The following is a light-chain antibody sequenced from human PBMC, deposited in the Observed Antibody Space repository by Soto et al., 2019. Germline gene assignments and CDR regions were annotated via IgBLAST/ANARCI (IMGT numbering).Light chain of an antibody. CDR3: LVWDSSSDHWV. CDR2: YDS. Sequence: SYELTQPPSVSVAPGKTARITCGGNNIGSKSVHCYQQKPGQAPVLLIYYDSDRPSGNPERFSGSNSGNTATLTIRRVEAEDEADYYCLVWDSSSDHWVFGGGTKLTVL. CDR1: NIGSKS. V-gene: IGLV3-21*04. J-gene: IGLJ3*02.